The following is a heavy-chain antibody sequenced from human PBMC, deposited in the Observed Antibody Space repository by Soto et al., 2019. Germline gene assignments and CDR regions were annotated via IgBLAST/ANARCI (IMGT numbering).Heavy chain of an antibody. CDR3: ARGYSYGSRYYFDY. D-gene: IGHD5-12*01. CDR2: ISTYNGNT. J-gene: IGHJ4*02. V-gene: IGHV1-18*01. Sequence: ASVKVSCKASGYTFTTSGITWVRQAPGQGLEWMGWISTYNGNTNYAQRLQGRVTLTTDTFTSTAYMEMRSLRSDDTAVYYCARGYSYGSRYYFDYWGQGNLVTVSS. CDR1: GYTFTTSG.